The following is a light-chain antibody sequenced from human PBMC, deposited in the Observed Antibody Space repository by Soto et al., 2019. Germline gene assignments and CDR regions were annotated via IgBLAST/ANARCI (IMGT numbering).Light chain of an antibody. Sequence: ALTQPPSASGSPGQSVTISCTGTSSDVGAYDYVSWYQQHPGKAPKLMIYEINKRPSAVPDRFSGSKSGNTASLTVSGLQAEDEADYYCSSFAGSNNFPYVFGTGTKVTVL. V-gene: IGLV2-8*01. CDR3: SSFAGSNNFPYV. CDR2: EIN. CDR1: SSDVGAYDY. J-gene: IGLJ1*01.